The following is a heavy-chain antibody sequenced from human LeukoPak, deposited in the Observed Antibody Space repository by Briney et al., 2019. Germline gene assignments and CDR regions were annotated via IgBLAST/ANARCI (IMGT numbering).Heavy chain of an antibody. CDR1: GFTFSSYW. CDR2: IKQDGSEK. D-gene: IGHD3-3*01. CDR3: ARTPYDFWSASYSYYFDY. J-gene: IGHJ4*02. V-gene: IGHV3-7*01. Sequence: GGSLRLSCAASGFTFSSYWMSWVRQAPGKGLEWVANIKQDGSEKYYVDSVKGRFTISRDNAKNSLYLQMNSLRAEDTAVYYCARTPYDFWSASYSYYFDYWGQGTLVTVSS.